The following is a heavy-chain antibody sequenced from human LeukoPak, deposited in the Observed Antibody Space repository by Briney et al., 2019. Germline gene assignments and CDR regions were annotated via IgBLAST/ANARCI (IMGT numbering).Heavy chain of an antibody. Sequence: SETLSLTCAVSGGSISSSNWWSWVRQPPGKWLEWIGEIYHSGSTNYNPSLKSRVTISVDKSKNQFSLKLSSVTAADTAVYYCARDQALGYSYGLSWRGGWFDPWGQGTLVTVSS. J-gene: IGHJ5*02. D-gene: IGHD5-18*01. CDR2: IYHSGST. V-gene: IGHV4-4*02. CDR1: GGSISSSNW. CDR3: ARDQALGYSYGLSWRGGWFDP.